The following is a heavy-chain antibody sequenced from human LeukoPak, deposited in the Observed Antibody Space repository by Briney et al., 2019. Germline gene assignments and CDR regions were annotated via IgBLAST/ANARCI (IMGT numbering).Heavy chain of an antibody. CDR2: IIPIFGTA. Sequence: SVKVSCKASGGTFSSYAISWVRQAPGQGLEWMGGIIPIFGTANYAQKFQGRVTITADKSTSTAYMELSSLRSEDTAVYYCARVPHYPPKYYYYVDVWGKGTTVTVSS. CDR3: ARVPHYPPKYYYYVDV. CDR1: GGTFSSYA. J-gene: IGHJ6*03. D-gene: IGHD3-10*01. V-gene: IGHV1-69*06.